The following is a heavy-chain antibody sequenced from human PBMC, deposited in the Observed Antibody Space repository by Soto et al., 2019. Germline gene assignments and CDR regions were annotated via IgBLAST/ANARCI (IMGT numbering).Heavy chain of an antibody. Sequence: QVQLVESGGGVVQPGRSLRLSCAASGFTFKSYGMHWVRQAPGKGLEWVALISHDGTNEYYADSVRGRFTISRDNSRNTLYLQMNSLRAEDTAVYYCAKASKDYYDSSGYTLRFDYWGQGTLVTVSS. J-gene: IGHJ4*02. V-gene: IGHV3-30*18. CDR3: AKASKDYYDSSGYTLRFDY. D-gene: IGHD3-22*01. CDR2: ISHDGTNE. CDR1: GFTFKSYG.